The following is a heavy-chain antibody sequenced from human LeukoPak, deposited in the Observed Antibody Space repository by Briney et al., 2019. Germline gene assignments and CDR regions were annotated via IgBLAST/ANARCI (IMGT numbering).Heavy chain of an antibody. D-gene: IGHD2-2*01. CDR2: ISYDGSNR. Sequence: GGSLRLSCAASGFTFSSYAMHWVRQAPGKGLEWVAVISYDGSNRYYADSVKGRFTISRDNSKNTLYLQMNSLRAEDTAVYYCAKSDSVVADFFDYWGQETLVTVSS. CDR3: AKSDSVVADFFDY. V-gene: IGHV3-30-3*02. J-gene: IGHJ4*02. CDR1: GFTFSSYA.